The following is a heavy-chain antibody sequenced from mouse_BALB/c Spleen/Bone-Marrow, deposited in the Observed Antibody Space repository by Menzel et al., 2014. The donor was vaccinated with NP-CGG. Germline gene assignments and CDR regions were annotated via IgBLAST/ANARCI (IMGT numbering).Heavy chain of an antibody. Sequence: VQGVESGPGLVAPSQSLSITCTVSGFSLTSYGVYWVRQPPGKGLEWLGVIWAGGSTNYNSALMSRLSISKDNSKSQVFLKMDSLQTDDTAMYYCARAFDYWGQGTTLTGSS. CDR1: GFSLTSYG. CDR2: IWAGGST. J-gene: IGHJ2*01. V-gene: IGHV2-9*02. CDR3: ARAFDY.